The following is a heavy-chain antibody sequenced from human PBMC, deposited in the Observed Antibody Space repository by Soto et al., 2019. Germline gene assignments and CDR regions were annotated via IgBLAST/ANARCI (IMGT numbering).Heavy chain of an antibody. V-gene: IGHV3-23*01. CDR2: ISGGGSST. D-gene: IGHD1-26*01. CDR3: AKVRTPEPYYYYYGMDV. J-gene: IGHJ6*02. Sequence: GGSLRLSCAASGFTFSTYAMSWVRQAPGKGLERVSSISGGGSSTYYADSVKGRFTISRGNSKNTLYLQMNSLRAEDTAVYFCAKVRTPEPYYYYYGMDVWGRGTTVTVSS. CDR1: GFTFSTYA.